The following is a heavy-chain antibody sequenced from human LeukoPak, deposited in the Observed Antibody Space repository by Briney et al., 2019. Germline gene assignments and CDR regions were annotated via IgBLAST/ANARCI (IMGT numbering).Heavy chain of an antibody. Sequence: GASVKVSCKASRYTFTDYYIHWLRQAPGQGLEWMGGIIPMFGTPNYAQRLQGRVTITADKSTKTAYMELSSLRSEDTAVYYCARAGIPGYCTNVTCSNWLDPWGQGTLVTVSS. D-gene: IGHD2-8*01. CDR1: RYTFTDYY. J-gene: IGHJ5*02. CDR2: IIPMFGTP. CDR3: ARAGIPGYCTNVTCSNWLDP. V-gene: IGHV1-69*06.